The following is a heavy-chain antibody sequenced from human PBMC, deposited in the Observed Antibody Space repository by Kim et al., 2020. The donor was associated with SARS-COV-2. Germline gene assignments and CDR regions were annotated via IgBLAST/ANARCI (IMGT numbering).Heavy chain of an antibody. CDR2: ISGSGGST. J-gene: IGHJ4*02. CDR1: GFTLSSYA. Sequence: GGSLRLSCAASGFTLSSYAMSWVRQAPGKGLEWVSAISGSGGSTYYADSVKGRFTISRDNSNNTLYLQMNSLRAEDTAVYYCAKEVGYGDYLLGGFDYWGQGTLVTVSS. V-gene: IGHV3-23*01. CDR3: AKEVGYGDYLLGGFDY. D-gene: IGHD4-17*01.